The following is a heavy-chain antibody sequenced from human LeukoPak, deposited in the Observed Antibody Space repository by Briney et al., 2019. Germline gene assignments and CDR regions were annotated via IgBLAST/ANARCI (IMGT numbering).Heavy chain of an antibody. CDR3: ARGSIFGVVNDY. Sequence: SETLSLTXTVSGGSISSYYGSWIRQPPEKGLEWIGYIYYSGSTNYNPSLKGRVTISVDTSKNQFSLKLSSVTAADTAVYYCARGSIFGVVNDYWGQGTLVTVSS. J-gene: IGHJ4*02. CDR2: IYYSGST. D-gene: IGHD3-3*01. CDR1: GGSISSYY. V-gene: IGHV4-59*01.